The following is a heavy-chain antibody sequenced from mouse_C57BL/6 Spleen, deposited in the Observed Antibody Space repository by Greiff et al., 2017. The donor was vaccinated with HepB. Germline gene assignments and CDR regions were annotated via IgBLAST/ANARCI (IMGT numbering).Heavy chain of an antibody. D-gene: IGHD2-14*01. CDR1: GFNIKDDY. J-gene: IGHJ2*01. V-gene: IGHV14-4*01. CDR3: TTRAAYAF. CDR2: IDPENGDT. Sequence: VQLKESGAELVRPGASVKLSCTASGFNIKDDYMHWVKQRPEQGLEWIGWIDPENGDTEYASKFQGKATITADTSSNTAYLQLSSLTSEDTAVYYCTTRAAYAFWGQGTTLTVSS.